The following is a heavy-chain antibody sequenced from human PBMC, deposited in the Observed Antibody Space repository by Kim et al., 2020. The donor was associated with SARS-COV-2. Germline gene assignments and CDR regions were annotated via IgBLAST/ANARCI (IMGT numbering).Heavy chain of an antibody. CDR3: ARDGGHCSGGSCYTIVYYYYGMDV. CDR2: ISSSSSTI. Sequence: GGSLRLSCAASGFTFSSYSMNWVRQAPGKGLEWVSYISSSSSTIYYADSVKGRFTISRDNAKNSLYLQMNSLRDEDTAVYYCARDGGHCSGGSCYTIVYYYYGMDVWGQGTTVTVSS. CDR1: GFTFSSYS. D-gene: IGHD2-15*01. V-gene: IGHV3-48*02. J-gene: IGHJ6*02.